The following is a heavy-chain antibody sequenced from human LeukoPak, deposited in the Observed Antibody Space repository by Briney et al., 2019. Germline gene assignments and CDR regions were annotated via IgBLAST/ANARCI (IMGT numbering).Heavy chain of an antibody. Sequence: GGSLRLSCAASGFTFSSYSMNWVRQAPGKGLEWVSSISSSSSYIYYADSVKGRFTISRDNAKNSLYLQMNSLRAEDTAVYYCARDPYCSGSSCPDDYWGQGTLVTVSS. D-gene: IGHD2-15*01. V-gene: IGHV3-21*01. J-gene: IGHJ4*02. CDR1: GFTFSSYS. CDR2: ISSSSSYI. CDR3: ARDPYCSGSSCPDDY.